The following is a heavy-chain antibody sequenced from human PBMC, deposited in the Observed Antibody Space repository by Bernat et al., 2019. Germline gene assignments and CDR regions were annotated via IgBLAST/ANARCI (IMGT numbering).Heavy chain of an antibody. CDR2: IYTSGST. CDR3: AGELPSGPLDY. V-gene: IGHV4-61*02. J-gene: IGHJ4*02. Sequence: QVQLQESGPGLVKPSQTLSLTCTVSGGSISSGSYYWSWIRQPAGKGLEWIGRIYTSGSTNYNPSLKSRVTISVDTSKNQFSLKLSSVTAADTAMYYCAGELPSGPLDYWGQGTLVTVSS. CDR1: GGSISSGSYY. D-gene: IGHD2-15*01.